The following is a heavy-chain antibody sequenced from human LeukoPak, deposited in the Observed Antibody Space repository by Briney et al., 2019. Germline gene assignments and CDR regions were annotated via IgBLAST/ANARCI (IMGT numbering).Heavy chain of an antibody. CDR1: GGSISSYY. Sequence: PSETLSVTCTDSGGSISSYYWSWIRQPPGKGLEWIGYIYYSGSTNYNPSLKSRVTISVDTSKNQFSLKLSSVTAADTAVYYCARGGYDLLSVTYYYYYMDVWGKGTTVTVSS. J-gene: IGHJ6*03. CDR3: ARGGYDLLSVTYYYYYMDV. D-gene: IGHD5-12*01. V-gene: IGHV4-59*12. CDR2: IYYSGST.